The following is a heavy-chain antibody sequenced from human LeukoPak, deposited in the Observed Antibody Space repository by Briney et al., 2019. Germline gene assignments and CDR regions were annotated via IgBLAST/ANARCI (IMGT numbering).Heavy chain of an antibody. Sequence: GGSLRLSCAASGFTFSSYEMNWVRQAPGKGLEWVAVISYDGSNKYYADSVKGRFTISRDNSKNTLYLQMNSLRAEATAVYYCARPNYYDSSGYLSDAFDIWGQATMVTVFS. CDR3: ARPNYYDSSGYLSDAFDI. CDR1: GFTFSSYE. V-gene: IGHV3-30-3*01. CDR2: ISYDGSNK. J-gene: IGHJ3*02. D-gene: IGHD3-22*01.